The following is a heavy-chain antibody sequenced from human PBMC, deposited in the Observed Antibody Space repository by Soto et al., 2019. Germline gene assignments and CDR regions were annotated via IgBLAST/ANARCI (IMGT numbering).Heavy chain of an antibody. CDR1: GFTFSSYG. CDR2: ISYDGSNK. Sequence: GGSLRLSCAASGFTFSSYGMHWVRQAPGKGLEWVAVISYDGSNKYYADSVKGRFTISRDNSENTLYLQMNSLRAEDTAVYYCANEKEGYSGFQYYYYYGMDVWGQGTTVTVSS. CDR3: ANEKEGYSGFQYYYYYGMDV. V-gene: IGHV3-30*18. J-gene: IGHJ6*02. D-gene: IGHD5-12*01.